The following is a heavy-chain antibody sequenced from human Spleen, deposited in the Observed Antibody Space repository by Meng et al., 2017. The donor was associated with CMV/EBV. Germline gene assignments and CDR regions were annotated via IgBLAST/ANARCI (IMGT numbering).Heavy chain of an antibody. CDR2: IRFDGSEK. CDR1: FIFSNFG. Sequence: FIFSNFGLHWVRQAPGKGLEWVAFIRFDGSEKFYADSVKGRFTISRDNSESTLYLQTNSLRAEDTAVYYCAKDRNYYDSSGLYFHHWGQGTLVTVSS. D-gene: IGHD3-22*01. J-gene: IGHJ1*01. CDR3: AKDRNYYDSSGLYFHH. V-gene: IGHV3-30*02.